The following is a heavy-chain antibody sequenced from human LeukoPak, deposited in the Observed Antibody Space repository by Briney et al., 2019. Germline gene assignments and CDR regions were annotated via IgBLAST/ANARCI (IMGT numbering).Heavy chain of an antibody. J-gene: IGHJ4*02. CDR1: GFTFSRYW. V-gene: IGHV3-74*01. Sequence: GGSLRLSCAASGFTFSRYWMYWVRQAPGKGLVWVSRINSDGSSTSYADSVKGRFTISRDNAKNTLYLQMNSLRAEDTAVYYCAKSLGDFLEWLLYDYWGQGTLVTVSS. D-gene: IGHD3-3*01. CDR2: INSDGSST. CDR3: AKSLGDFLEWLLYDY.